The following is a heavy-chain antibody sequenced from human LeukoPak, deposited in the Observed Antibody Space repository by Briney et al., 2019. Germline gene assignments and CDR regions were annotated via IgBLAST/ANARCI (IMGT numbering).Heavy chain of an antibody. CDR1: GFTFSYYA. CDR3: ARDRSYYDILTGYTH. J-gene: IGHJ4*02. V-gene: IGHV3-11*01. Sequence: GGSLRLSCAASGFTFSYYAMNWVRQAPGKGLEWVSYISSSGSTIYYADSVKGRFTISRDNAKNSLYLQMNSLRAEDTAVYYCARDRSYYDILTGYTHWGQGTLVTVSS. CDR2: ISSSGSTI. D-gene: IGHD3-9*01.